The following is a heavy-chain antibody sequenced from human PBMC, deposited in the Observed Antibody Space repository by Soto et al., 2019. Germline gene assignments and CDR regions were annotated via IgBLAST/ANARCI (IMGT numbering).Heavy chain of an antibody. Sequence: GGSLRLSCAASGFTFSDYSMNWVRQAPGKGLEWVSSITSSSSYMYYADSVKSRFTTSRDNAKNSLYPQMHSLRVEDTAVYYCARSPNYDFSIGPPGFDCWGHGTLVTVSS. CDR1: GFTFSDYS. CDR2: ITSSSSYM. V-gene: IGHV3-21*01. D-gene: IGHD3-3*01. J-gene: IGHJ4*01. CDR3: ARSPNYDFSIGPPGFDC.